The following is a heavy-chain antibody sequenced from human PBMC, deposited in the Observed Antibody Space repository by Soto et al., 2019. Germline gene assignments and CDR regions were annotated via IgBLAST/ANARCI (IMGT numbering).Heavy chain of an antibody. CDR1: GGSVSSGSYY. CDR2: IYYSGST. V-gene: IGHV4-61*01. J-gene: IGHJ5*02. D-gene: IGHD1-7*01. Sequence: SETLSLTCTVSGGSVSSGSYYWSWIRQPPGKGLEWIGYIYYSGSTNYNPPLKSRVTISVDTSKNQFSLKLSSATAADTAVYYCARDGITGTLRWFDPWGQGTLVTVSS. CDR3: ARDGITGTLRWFDP.